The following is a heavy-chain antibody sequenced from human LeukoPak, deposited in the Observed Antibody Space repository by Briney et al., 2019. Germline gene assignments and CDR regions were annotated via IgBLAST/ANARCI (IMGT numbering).Heavy chain of an antibody. CDR1: GYTFTGYY. Sequence: ASVKVSCKASGYTFTGYYMHWVRQAPGQGLEWMGWINPNSGGTNYAQKFQGRVTMTRDTSISTAYMELSRLRSDDTAVYYCARGESPGGDYVWGRPYPQPIDYWGQGTLVTVSS. J-gene: IGHJ4*02. D-gene: IGHD3-16*01. V-gene: IGHV1-2*02. CDR2: INPNSGGT. CDR3: ARGESPGGDYVWGRPYPQPIDY.